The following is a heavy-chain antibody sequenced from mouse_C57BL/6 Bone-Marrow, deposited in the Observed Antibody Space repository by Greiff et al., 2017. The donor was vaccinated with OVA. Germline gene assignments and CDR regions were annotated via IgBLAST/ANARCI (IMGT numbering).Heavy chain of an antibody. CDR1: GFTFSSYA. V-gene: IGHV5-9-1*02. Sequence: EVQGVESGEGLVKPGGSLKLSCAASGFTFSSYAMSWVRQTPEKRLEWVAYISSGGDYIYYADTVMGRFTISRDNARNTLYLQMSSLKSEDTAMYYCTIYYGTFDYWGQGTTLTVSS. CDR3: TIYYGTFDY. J-gene: IGHJ2*01. CDR2: ISSGGDYI. D-gene: IGHD2-1*01.